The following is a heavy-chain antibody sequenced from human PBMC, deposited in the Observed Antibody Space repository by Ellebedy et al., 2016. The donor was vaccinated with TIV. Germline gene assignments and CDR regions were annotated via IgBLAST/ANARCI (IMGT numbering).Heavy chain of an antibody. CDR2: ISHSGDT. J-gene: IGHJ4*02. CDR1: GGSITTGTY. Sequence: SETLSLTXAVSGGSITTGTYRSWVRQPPGAGLEWIGEISHSGDTKYNPSLKTRVTISIDKSKNQFSLRLNSVTAADTAVYYCARSSGYFSLDYWGQGTLVTVSS. V-gene: IGHV4-4*02. D-gene: IGHD3-22*01. CDR3: ARSSGYFSLDY.